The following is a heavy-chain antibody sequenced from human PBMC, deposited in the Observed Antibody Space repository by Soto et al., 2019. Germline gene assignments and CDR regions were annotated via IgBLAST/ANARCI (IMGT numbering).Heavy chain of an antibody. CDR2: FDPEDGET. CDR3: TITMIEMIVWNAAFDI. CDR1: GYTLTELS. V-gene: IGHV1-24*01. Sequence: ASVKVSCKVSGYTLTELSMHWVRQAPGKGLEWMGGFDPEDGETIYAQKFQGRVTMTEDTSTDTAYMELSSLRSEDKAVYYCTITMIEMIVWNAAFDIWGQGKMVTVSS. D-gene: IGHD3-22*01. J-gene: IGHJ3*02.